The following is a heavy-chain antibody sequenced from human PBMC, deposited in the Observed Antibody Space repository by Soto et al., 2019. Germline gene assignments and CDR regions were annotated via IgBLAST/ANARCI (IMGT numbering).Heavy chain of an antibody. CDR3: AKSLSRGIKMFGVADY. Sequence: EVQLLESGGGLVQPGGSLRLSCAASGFTFSSYAMSWVRQAPGKGLEWVSAISGSGGSTYYADSVKGRFTISRDNSRNTLYLQMNSLRAKATAVYYCAKSLSRGIKMFGVADYWGQGTLVTVSS. CDR2: ISGSGGST. D-gene: IGHD3-3*01. CDR1: GFTFSSYA. J-gene: IGHJ4*02. V-gene: IGHV3-23*01.